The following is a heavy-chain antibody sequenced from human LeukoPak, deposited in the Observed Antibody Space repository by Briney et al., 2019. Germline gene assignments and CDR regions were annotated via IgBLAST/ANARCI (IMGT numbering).Heavy chain of an antibody. CDR3: ARGGNVLVVTQKKKKPLDV. J-gene: IGHJ4*02. Sequence: PSETLSLTCAVSGESFGGYYWTWIRQPPGKGLEWIAEINHFGTSNYNASLKSRVTLSVDTSKRQFSLQLTSLTVADTAVYYCARGGNVLVVTQKKKKPLDVWGQGMLVTVSS. V-gene: IGHV4-34*01. CDR2: INHFGTS. D-gene: IGHD3-22*01. CDR1: GESFGGYY.